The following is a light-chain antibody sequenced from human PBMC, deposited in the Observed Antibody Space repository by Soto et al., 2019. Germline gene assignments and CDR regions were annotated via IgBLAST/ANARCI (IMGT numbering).Light chain of an antibody. CDR2: DGS. V-gene: IGLV2-23*01. Sequence: QSVLTQPASMSGTPGQWITISCTGTSSDIGRYNRVYWYQHHPGKAPKLMIYDGSKRPSGVSNRFSGSKSGNTASLNISGIQAEDEADYYCCSYAGSRSFVLFGGGTKVTV. J-gene: IGLJ2*01. CDR1: SSDIGRYNR. CDR3: CSYAGSRSFVL.